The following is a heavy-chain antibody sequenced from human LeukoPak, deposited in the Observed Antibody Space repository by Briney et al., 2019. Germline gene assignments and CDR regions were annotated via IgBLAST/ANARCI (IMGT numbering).Heavy chain of an antibody. V-gene: IGHV3-21*04. Sequence: PGGSLRLSCAASGFTFSSYSMNWVRQAPGKGLEWVSSISSSSSYIYYADSVKGRFTISRDNAKNSLYLQMNSLRAEDTAVYYCAKEGQLLLYHYFDYWGQGTLVTVSS. J-gene: IGHJ4*02. CDR1: GFTFSSYS. CDR2: ISSSSSYI. CDR3: AKEGQLLLYHYFDY. D-gene: IGHD2-2*01.